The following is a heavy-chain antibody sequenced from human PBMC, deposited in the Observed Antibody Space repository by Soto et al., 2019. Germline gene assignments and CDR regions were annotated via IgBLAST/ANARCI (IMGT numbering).Heavy chain of an antibody. CDR1: GFTFSSYA. Sequence: QVQLVESGGGVVQPGRSLRLSCAASGFTFSSYAMHWVSQAPGKGLEWVAVISYDGGNKYYTDSVKGRFIISRDNSKNTLYLQMKRLRAEDTAVYYCARDRGTTGMFDYWGQGTLVTVSS. CDR2: ISYDGGNK. V-gene: IGHV3-30-3*01. D-gene: IGHD1-1*01. J-gene: IGHJ4*02. CDR3: ARDRGTTGMFDY.